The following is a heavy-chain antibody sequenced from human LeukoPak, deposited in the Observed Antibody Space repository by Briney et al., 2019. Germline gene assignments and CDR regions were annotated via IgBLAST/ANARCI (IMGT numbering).Heavy chain of an antibody. D-gene: IGHD3-10*01. CDR3: ARVGRGVIITYDY. V-gene: IGHV1-2*02. CDR1: GYTFTAYY. Sequence: GASVKASCKASGYTFTAYYIHWVRQAPGQGLEWMGWINPNSGGTNFAQKFQGRVTMTGDTSISTAYMEMSRVTSDDTAVYYCARVGRGVIITYDYWGQGTLVTVSS. CDR2: INPNSGGT. J-gene: IGHJ4*02.